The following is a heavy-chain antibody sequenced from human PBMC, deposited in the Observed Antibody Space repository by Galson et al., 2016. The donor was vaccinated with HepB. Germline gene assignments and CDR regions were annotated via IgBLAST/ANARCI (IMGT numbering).Heavy chain of an antibody. CDR2: ISRSGDST. D-gene: IGHD1-20*01. CDR3: ARAHADNWNLPGGY. Sequence: SLRLSCAASGFTFNNYGMTWVRQAPGKGLEVVSSISRSGDSTDYADSVKGRFTISRDNSKSSLYLQMNSLRDEDTAVYYCARAHADNWNLPGGYWGQGTLVTVSS. CDR1: GFTFNNYG. J-gene: IGHJ4*02. V-gene: IGHV3-23*01.